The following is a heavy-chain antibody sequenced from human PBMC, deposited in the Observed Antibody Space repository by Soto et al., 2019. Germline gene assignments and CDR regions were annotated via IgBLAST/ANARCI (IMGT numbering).Heavy chain of an antibody. D-gene: IGHD6-13*01. Sequence: QVQLVQSGSELKKPGASVKVSCKASGYTFTSYAMNWVRQAPGQGLEWMGWINTNTGNPTYAQGFTGRFVCSLAPSFSTAYLQICSLKAEDTAVYYCARAGPDYDSSSWDPAPYYYYGMDVWGQGTTVTVSS. CDR3: ARAGPDYDSSSWDPAPYYYYGMDV. V-gene: IGHV7-4-1*01. CDR2: INTNTGNP. J-gene: IGHJ6*02. CDR1: GYTFTSYA.